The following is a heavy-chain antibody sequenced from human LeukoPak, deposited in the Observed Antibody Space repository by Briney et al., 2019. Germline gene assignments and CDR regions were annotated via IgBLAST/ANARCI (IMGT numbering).Heavy chain of an antibody. D-gene: IGHD1-1*01. CDR1: XGSIXTXX. CDR2: XYDGGRD. V-gene: IGHV4-59*03. CDR3: ANTTRVAPGGRAEYFQH. Sequence: LXLXXTVXXGSIXTXXWSWIRXPPGKXLEXXXXXYDGGRDLYNPSLRGRVTISVDASEKQVSLSLRSVTAADTAMYYCANTTRVAPGGRAEYFQHWGQGILVIVSS. J-gene: IGHJ1*01.